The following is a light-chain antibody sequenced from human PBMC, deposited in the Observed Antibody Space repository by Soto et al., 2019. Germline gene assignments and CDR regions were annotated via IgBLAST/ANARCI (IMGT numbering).Light chain of an antibody. CDR2: GAS. J-gene: IGKJ1*01. V-gene: IGKV3-15*01. Sequence: EIVMTQSPATLSVSPGERATLSCRASRTVTTNLAWYHQKPGQAPRLLIYGASIRATGIPARFSGSGSGTEFTLTISSLQSEDFALYYCHQHHEWPATFAQGTKVEIK. CDR3: HQHHEWPAT. CDR1: RTVTTN.